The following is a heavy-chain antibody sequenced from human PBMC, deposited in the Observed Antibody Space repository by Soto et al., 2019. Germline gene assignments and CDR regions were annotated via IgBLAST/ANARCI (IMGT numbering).Heavy chain of an antibody. J-gene: IGHJ6*02. CDR2: ISAYNGNT. CDR3: AGWSLYDFWSSRRPDADYYYGMDV. Sequence: ASVKVSCKASGYTFTSYGISWVRQAPGQGLEWMGWISAYNGNTNYAQKLQGRVTMTTDTSTSTAYMELRSLRSDDTAVYYCAGWSLYDFWSSRRPDADYYYGMDVWGQGTTVTVSS. CDR1: GYTFTSYG. V-gene: IGHV1-18*01. D-gene: IGHD3-3*01.